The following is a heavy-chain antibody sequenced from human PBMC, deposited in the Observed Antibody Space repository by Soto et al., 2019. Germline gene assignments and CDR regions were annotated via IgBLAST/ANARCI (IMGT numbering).Heavy chain of an antibody. D-gene: IGHD3-16*01. V-gene: IGHV1-18*01. J-gene: IGHJ6*02. CDR3: ARAQGGGYYYYYGMDV. Sequence: ASVKVSCKASGYTFTSYGISWVRQAPGQGLEWMGWISAYNGNTNYAQKLQGRVTMTTDTSTSTAYMELRSLRSDDTAVYYCARAQGGGYYYYYGMDVWGQGTTVTVSS. CDR1: GYTFTSYG. CDR2: ISAYNGNT.